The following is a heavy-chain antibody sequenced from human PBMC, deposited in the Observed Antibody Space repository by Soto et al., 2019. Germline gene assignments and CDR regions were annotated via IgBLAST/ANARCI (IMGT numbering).Heavy chain of an antibody. CDR1: GFTVSNNY. V-gene: IGHV3-66*01. CDR2: IYSGGST. CDR3: TRGPGTTPGGNP. Sequence: DVQLVESGGGLVQPGGSLRLSCAVSGFTVSNNYMSWVRQAPGKGLEWVSLIYSGGSTYYADSVKGRFTISRDNSKNTLYLQMTSLRAADTAVYYCTRGPGTTPGGNPWCQGTLVTVSS. D-gene: IGHD1-1*01. J-gene: IGHJ5*02.